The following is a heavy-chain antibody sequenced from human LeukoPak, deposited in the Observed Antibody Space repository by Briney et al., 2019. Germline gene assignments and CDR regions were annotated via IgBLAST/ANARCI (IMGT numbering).Heavy chain of an antibody. Sequence: GGSLRLSCAASGFTFSSYEMNWVRQAPGKGLEWVSYISSSGSTIYYADSVKGRFTITRDNAKNSLYLQMNSLRAEDTAVYYCARVEYSYGYDLLDYWGQGTLVTVSS. V-gene: IGHV3-48*03. CDR2: ISSSGSTI. J-gene: IGHJ4*02. CDR3: ARVEYSYGYDLLDY. CDR1: GFTFSSYE. D-gene: IGHD5-18*01.